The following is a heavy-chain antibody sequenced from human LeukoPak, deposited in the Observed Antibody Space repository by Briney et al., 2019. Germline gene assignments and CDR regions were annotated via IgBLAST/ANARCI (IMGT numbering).Heavy chain of an antibody. Sequence: GESLQISSKGSGYTFTSYWIGWGRRMPGKGLEWMGIIYPGDSDTRYSPSFQGQVSISVDKSISTAYLQWSSLKASDTAMYYCARRGSGWYVDYWGQGSLVTVSS. CDR1: GYTFTSYW. CDR3: ARRGSGWYVDY. J-gene: IGHJ4*02. D-gene: IGHD6-19*01. CDR2: IYPGDSDT. V-gene: IGHV5-51*01.